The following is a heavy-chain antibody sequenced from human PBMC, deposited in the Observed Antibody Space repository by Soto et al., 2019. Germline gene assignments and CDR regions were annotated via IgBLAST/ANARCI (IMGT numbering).Heavy chain of an antibody. V-gene: IGHV3-15*01. CDR2: IKSKTDGGTT. CDR3: TTAPALYDYIWGPTGWFH. J-gene: IGHJ4*02. Sequence: GGSLRLSCAASGFTFSNAWMSWVRQAPGKGLEWVGRIKSKTDGGTTDYAAPVKGRFTISRDDSKNTLYLQMNSLKTEDTAVYYCTTAPALYDYIWGPTGWFHWGQGTLVTVSS. D-gene: IGHD3-16*01. CDR1: GFTFSNAW.